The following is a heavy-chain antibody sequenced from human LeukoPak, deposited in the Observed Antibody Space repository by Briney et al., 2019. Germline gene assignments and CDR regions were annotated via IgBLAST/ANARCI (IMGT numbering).Heavy chain of an antibody. CDR2: ISSDSSNT. Sequence: EASVKVSCKASGYNFMSHGISWVRQAPGQGLEWMGWISSDSSNTNYAQRLQGRVTMTTDTSTTTAYMELRSLRSDDTAVYYCARATGTWGHDGFDIWGQGTMVTVSS. J-gene: IGHJ3*02. CDR1: GYNFMSHG. V-gene: IGHV1-18*01. D-gene: IGHD3-16*01. CDR3: ARATGTWGHDGFDI.